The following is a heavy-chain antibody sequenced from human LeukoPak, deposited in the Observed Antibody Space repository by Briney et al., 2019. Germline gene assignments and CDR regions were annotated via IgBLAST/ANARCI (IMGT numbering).Heavy chain of an antibody. CDR2: ISSSGSFI. J-gene: IGHJ4*02. CDR1: GFTFSSYS. Sequence: PGGSLRLSCAASGFTFSSYSMNWVRQAPGKGLEWVSSISSSGSFIHYADSVKGRFTISRDNSKNTLYLQMNSLRAEDTAEYYCARERGKGDSWYNYWGQGTLVTVSS. CDR3: ARERGKGDSWYNY. V-gene: IGHV3-21*01. D-gene: IGHD6-13*01.